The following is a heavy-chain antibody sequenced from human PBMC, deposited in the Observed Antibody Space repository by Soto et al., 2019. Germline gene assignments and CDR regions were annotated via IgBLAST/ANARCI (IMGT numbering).Heavy chain of an antibody. Sequence: PGGSLRLSCAASGFTFSSYSMNWVRQAPGKGLEWVSSISSSSSYIYYADSVKGRFTISRDNAKNSLYLQMNSLRAEDTAVYYCAGDHNSPFWSGYYVYYYYGMDVWGQGTTVTVSS. D-gene: IGHD3-3*01. CDR2: ISSSSSYI. J-gene: IGHJ6*02. CDR1: GFTFSSYS. CDR3: AGDHNSPFWSGYYVYYYYGMDV. V-gene: IGHV3-21*01.